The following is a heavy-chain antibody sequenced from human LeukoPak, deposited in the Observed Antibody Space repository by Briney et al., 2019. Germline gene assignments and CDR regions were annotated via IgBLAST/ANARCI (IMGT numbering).Heavy chain of an antibody. D-gene: IGHD2-21*01. Sequence: GESLKISCKGSGYSFTSYWIAWVRQMPGKGPEWIGIIYPGDSDTRYSPSFQGQVTISADKSISTAYLQWSSLKASDTAMYYCARQYGGDAGPLDYWGPGTLVTVSS. CDR2: IYPGDSDT. V-gene: IGHV5-51*01. J-gene: IGHJ4*02. CDR1: GYSFTSYW. CDR3: ARQYGGDAGPLDY.